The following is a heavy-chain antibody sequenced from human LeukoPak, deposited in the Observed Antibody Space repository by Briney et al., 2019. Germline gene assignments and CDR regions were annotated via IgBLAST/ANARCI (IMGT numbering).Heavy chain of an antibody. CDR1: GFTFSSYA. J-gene: IGHJ6*03. V-gene: IGHV3-30*04. D-gene: IGHD1-26*01. CDR2: ISYDGSNK. Sequence: PGGSLRLSCAASGFTFSSYAMHWVRQAPGKGLEWVAVISYDGSNKYYADSVKGRFTISRDNSKNTLYLQMNSLRAEDTAVYYCARDRRWDTSATYYYMDVWGKGATVTVSS. CDR3: ARDRRWDTSATYYYMDV.